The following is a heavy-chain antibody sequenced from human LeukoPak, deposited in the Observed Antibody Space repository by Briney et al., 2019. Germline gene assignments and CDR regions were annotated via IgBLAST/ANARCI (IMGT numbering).Heavy chain of an antibody. CDR1: GFTFRTYA. CDR3: VRIPMGYYDY. D-gene: IGHD3-10*01. J-gene: IGHJ4*02. Sequence: PGGSLRLSCSASGFTFRTYAIHWVRQAPGKRLEYVSAISSNGDNTFYGDSVKGRFTISRDNSKNTLYLQMSSLRAEDTAVYYCVRIPMGYYDYWGQGTLVTVSS. CDR2: ISSNGDNT. V-gene: IGHV3-64D*06.